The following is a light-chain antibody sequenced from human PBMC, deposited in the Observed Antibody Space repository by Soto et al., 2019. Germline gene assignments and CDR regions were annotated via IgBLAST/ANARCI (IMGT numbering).Light chain of an antibody. CDR3: HQYSGLYT. CDR1: QSISRW. Sequence: DIQMTQSPSALSASVGDRVTITCRASQSISRWLAWYQQKPGKAPKLLIYKASSLQGGVPSRFSGSGSATEFTLSISGLQPDDVATYYCHQYSGLYTFGQGTKLEI. CDR2: KAS. J-gene: IGKJ2*01. V-gene: IGKV1-5*03.